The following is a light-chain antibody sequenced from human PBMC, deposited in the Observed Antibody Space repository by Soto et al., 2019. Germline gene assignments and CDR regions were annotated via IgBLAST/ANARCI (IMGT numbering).Light chain of an antibody. CDR1: SSDVGGSSG. CDR2: DVS. CDR3: SSYTSSSTYV. V-gene: IGLV2-18*02. J-gene: IGLJ1*01. Sequence: QSALTQPPSVSGSPGQSVAISCTGTSSDVGGSSGVSWYQQPPGTAPKLIIYDVSNRPSGVPDRFSGSKSGNTASLIISGLQAEDEGDYYCSSYTSSSTYVFGTGTKVTVL.